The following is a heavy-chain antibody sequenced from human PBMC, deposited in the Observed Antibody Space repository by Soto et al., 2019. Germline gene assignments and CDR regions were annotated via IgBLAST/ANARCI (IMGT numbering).Heavy chain of an antibody. CDR3: ATANTPYAFDM. CDR2: ITPAGDVQ. CDR1: GLTFSISW. Sequence: GGSLRLSCTASGLTFSISWMTWVRQAPGEGLEWVSNITPAGDVQHYADSVKERFTISRDNAKNSLFLQMSGLRVEDTAVYYCATANTPYAFDMSGQGTMVTVSS. V-gene: IGHV3-7*01. J-gene: IGHJ3*02.